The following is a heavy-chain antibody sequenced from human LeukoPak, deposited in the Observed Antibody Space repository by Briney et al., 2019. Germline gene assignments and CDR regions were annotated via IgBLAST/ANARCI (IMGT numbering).Heavy chain of an antibody. Sequence: GGSLRLSCAASGFIFNNYGLVWVRQAPGKGLEWVSAISNDGGGKTYADFVKGRFSVSRDNSKNTLFLQMNSLRAEDTALYYCAKGSSGYFFALWGQGTLVTVSS. J-gene: IGHJ4*02. V-gene: IGHV3-23*01. D-gene: IGHD3-22*01. CDR3: AKGSSGYFFAL. CDR1: GFIFNNYG. CDR2: ISNDGGGK.